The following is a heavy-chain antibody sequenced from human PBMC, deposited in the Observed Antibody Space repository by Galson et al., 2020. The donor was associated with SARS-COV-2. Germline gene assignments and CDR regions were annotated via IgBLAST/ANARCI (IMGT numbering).Heavy chain of an antibody. J-gene: IGHJ4*02. CDR2: IYSGGGT. Sequence: SCAASGFTVSSNHMSWVRQAPGKGLEWVSVIYSGGGTYYADSVNGRFTISRDNSKNTLYLQMNSLRPDDTAVYYCARDGDIAAAAPYWGQGTLVTVSS. D-gene: IGHD6-13*01. CDR3: ARDGDIAAAAPY. V-gene: IGHV3-53*01. CDR1: GFTVSSNH.